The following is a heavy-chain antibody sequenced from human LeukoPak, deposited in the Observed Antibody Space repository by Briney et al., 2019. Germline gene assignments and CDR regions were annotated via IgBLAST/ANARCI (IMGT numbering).Heavy chain of an antibody. CDR2: ISAYSGNT. J-gene: IGHJ4*02. CDR3: ARYYYDSSGYYYWDH. Sequence: ASVNVSCKASGYSFTSNGISWVRQAPGQGLERMGWISAYSGNTNYAQRLQGRVTMTTDTSTSTAYMELRSLRSDDTAVYYCARYYYDSSGYYYWDHWGQGTLVTVSS. V-gene: IGHV1-18*01. CDR1: GYSFTSNG. D-gene: IGHD3-22*01.